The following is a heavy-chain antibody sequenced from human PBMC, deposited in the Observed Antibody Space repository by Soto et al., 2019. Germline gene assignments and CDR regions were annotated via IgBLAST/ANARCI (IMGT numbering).Heavy chain of an antibody. CDR1: GYTLTELS. CDR2: FDPEDGEK. J-gene: IGHJ5*02. D-gene: IGHD6-13*01. CDR3: ATYSSSLDRLKSNWFDP. Sequence: QVQLVQSGAEVKKPGASVKVSCKVSGYTLTELSMHWVRQAPGKGLEWMGGFDPEDGEKIYAQKFQGRVTMTEDTSTDTAYMELSSLRSEDTAVYYCATYSSSLDRLKSNWFDPWGQGNLVTVSS. V-gene: IGHV1-24*01.